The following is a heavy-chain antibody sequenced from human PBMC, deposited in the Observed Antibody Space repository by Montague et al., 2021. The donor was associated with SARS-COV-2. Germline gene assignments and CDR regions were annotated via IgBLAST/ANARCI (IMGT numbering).Heavy chain of an antibody. CDR3: ARGARQGYGFRLESFDS. V-gene: IGHV4-34*01. D-gene: IGHD3/OR15-3a*01. CDR2: INHSGST. Sequence: SETLSLTCAVYGGSFSGYYWNWIRQPPGKGLEWIGEINHSGSTYYNPSLKSRVTMSVDTSKNQFSLKLSSVTAADTAVYYCARGARQGYGFRLESFDSWGQGTLVTVSS. CDR1: GGSFSGYY. J-gene: IGHJ4*02.